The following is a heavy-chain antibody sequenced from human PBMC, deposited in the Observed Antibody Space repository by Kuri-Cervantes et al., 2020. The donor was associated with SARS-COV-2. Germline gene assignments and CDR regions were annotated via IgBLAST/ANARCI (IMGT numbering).Heavy chain of an antibody. J-gene: IGHJ5*02. CDR2: IYYSGST. CDR3: ARDLVGATGRWFDP. D-gene: IGHD1-26*01. Sequence: GSLRLSCTVSGYSISSGYHWGWIRQPPGKGLEWIGSIYYSGSTYYNPSLKSRVTILVDRSKNQFSLKLSSVTAADTAVYYCARDLVGATGRWFDPWGQGTLVTVSS. V-gene: IGHV4-38-2*02. CDR1: GYSISSGYH.